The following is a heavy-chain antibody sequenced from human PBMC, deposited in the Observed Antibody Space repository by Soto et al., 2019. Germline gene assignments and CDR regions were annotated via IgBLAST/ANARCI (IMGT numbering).Heavy chain of an antibody. V-gene: IGHV1-69*13. J-gene: IGHJ5*02. D-gene: IGHD2-2*01. CDR1: GGTFSSYA. Sequence: SVKVSCKASGGTFSSYAISWVRQAPGQGLEWMGGIIPIFGTANHAQKFQGRVTITADESTSTAYMELSSLRSEDTAVYYCARGVVPASFPLRPWGQGTLVTVSS. CDR3: ARGVVPASFPLRP. CDR2: IIPIFGTA.